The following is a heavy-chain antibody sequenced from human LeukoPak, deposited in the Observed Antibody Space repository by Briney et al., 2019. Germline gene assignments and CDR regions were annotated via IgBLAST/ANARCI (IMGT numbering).Heavy chain of an antibody. Sequence: ASVKVSCKASGYTFTGYYMHWVRQAPGQGLEWMGWINPNSGGTNYAQKFQGRVTMTRDKSIRTAYMELSRLTSDDTAVYYCARSIWFGESADAFDIWGQGTMVTVSS. CDR2: INPNSGGT. J-gene: IGHJ3*02. CDR3: ARSIWFGESADAFDI. CDR1: GYTFTGYY. V-gene: IGHV1-2*02. D-gene: IGHD3-10*01.